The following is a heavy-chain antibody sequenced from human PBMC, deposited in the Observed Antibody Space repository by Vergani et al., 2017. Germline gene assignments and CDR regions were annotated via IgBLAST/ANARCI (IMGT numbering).Heavy chain of an antibody. CDR1: GGSICRGSYY. J-gene: IGHJ4*02. Sequence: QVQLQESGPGLVKPSQNLSLTCTVPGGSICRGSYYWSWVRQPAGKGLEWIGRIYTSGSTTYNPSLKSRVTKSVDTSKNQCSLKLSAVTAADTAVYYCAAGDSSGGDVDYWGQGTLVTVSS. V-gene: IGHV4-61*02. CDR2: IYTSGST. CDR3: AAGDSSGGDVDY. D-gene: IGHD6-19*01.